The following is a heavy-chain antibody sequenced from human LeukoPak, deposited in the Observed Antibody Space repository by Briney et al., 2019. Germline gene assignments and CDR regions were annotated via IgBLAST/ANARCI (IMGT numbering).Heavy chain of an antibody. CDR3: ARVGVEEQLVPFDY. Sequence: GGSLRLSCAASGFTFSDYYMSWIRQAPGKGLEWVSYISSSGSTIYYADSVKGRSTISRDNAKNSLYLQMNSLRAEDTAVYYCARVGVEEQLVPFDYWGQGTLVTVSS. CDR2: ISSSGSTI. V-gene: IGHV3-11*01. J-gene: IGHJ4*02. CDR1: GFTFSDYY. D-gene: IGHD6-13*01.